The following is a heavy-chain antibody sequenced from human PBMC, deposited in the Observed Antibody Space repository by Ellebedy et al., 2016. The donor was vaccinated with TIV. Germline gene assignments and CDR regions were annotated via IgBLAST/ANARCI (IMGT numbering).Heavy chain of an antibody. CDR3: ARVGYSSSWYVDY. J-gene: IGHJ4*02. D-gene: IGHD2-2*01. V-gene: IGHV3-11*04. Sequence: GGSLRLSCAASGFRFNDYYMCWIRQAPGKGLDWLSCISSSGSTIYDADSVKGRFTISRDNAKDSLYLQLNSLRVEDTAVYYCARVGYSSSWYVDYWGQGTLVTVSS. CDR1: GFRFNDYY. CDR2: ISSSGSTI.